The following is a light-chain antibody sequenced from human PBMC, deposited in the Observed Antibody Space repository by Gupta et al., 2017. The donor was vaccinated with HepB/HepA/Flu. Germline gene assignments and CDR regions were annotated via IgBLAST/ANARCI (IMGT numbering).Light chain of an antibody. V-gene: IGLV3-19*01. CDR2: GKN. J-gene: IGLJ2*01. Sequence: SSELTQDPAVAVALGQTVRITCRGDSLRSYYASWYPQKPGQAPVLVIYGKNNRPSGIPDRFSGSSSGNTASLTITGAQAEDEADYYSNSRDSSGNHVVFGGGTKLTVL. CDR1: SLRSYY. CDR3: NSRDSSGNHVV.